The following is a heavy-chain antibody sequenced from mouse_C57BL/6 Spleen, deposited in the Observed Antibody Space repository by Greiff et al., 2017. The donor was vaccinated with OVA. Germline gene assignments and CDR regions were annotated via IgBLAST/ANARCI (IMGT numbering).Heavy chain of an antibody. CDR2: IDPEDGDT. V-gene: IGHV14-1*01. Sequence: VQLQQSGAELVRPGASVKLSCTASGFDIKDYYMHWVKQRPEQGLEWIGRIDPEDGDTEYAPKFQGKATMTADTSSNTAYLQLSSLTSEDTAVYYCTTRPYGSSYEWYFDVWGTGTTVTVSS. J-gene: IGHJ1*03. D-gene: IGHD1-1*01. CDR3: TTRPYGSSYEWYFDV. CDR1: GFDIKDYY.